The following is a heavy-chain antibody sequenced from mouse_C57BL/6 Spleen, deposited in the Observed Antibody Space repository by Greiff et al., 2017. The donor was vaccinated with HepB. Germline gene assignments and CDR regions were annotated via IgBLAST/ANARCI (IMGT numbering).Heavy chain of an antibody. CDR3: ARRDYDYDGGYAMDY. CDR2: ISNGGGST. J-gene: IGHJ4*01. Sequence: EVQGVESGGGLVQPGGSLKLSCAASGFTFSDYYMYWVRQTPEKRLEWVAYISNGGGSTYYPDTVKGRFTISRDNAKNTLYLQMSRLKSEDTAMYYCARRDYDYDGGYAMDYWGQGTSVTVSS. D-gene: IGHD2-4*01. CDR1: GFTFSDYY. V-gene: IGHV5-12*01.